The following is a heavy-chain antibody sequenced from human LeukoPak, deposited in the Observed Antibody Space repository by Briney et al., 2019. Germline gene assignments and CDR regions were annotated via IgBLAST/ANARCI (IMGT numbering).Heavy chain of an antibody. CDR3: ARFKGSVVVTVIASYFDY. CDR2: IYPGDSDT. CDR1: GYTFSNYW. D-gene: IGHD2-21*02. J-gene: IGHJ4*02. V-gene: IGHV5-51*01. Sequence: GESLKISCQGSGYTFSNYWIGWVRQMSGTGLEWMGIIYPGDSDTRYSPSFQGQVTISADKSISTAYLQWSSLKASDTAIYYCARFKGSVVVTVIASYFDYWGQGTLVTVSS.